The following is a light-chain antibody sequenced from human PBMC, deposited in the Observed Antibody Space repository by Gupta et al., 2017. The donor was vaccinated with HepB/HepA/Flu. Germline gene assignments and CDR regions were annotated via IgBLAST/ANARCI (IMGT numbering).Light chain of an antibody. Sequence: DIVMPQSPDSLAVSLGERPTINCKSSQSILYSSNNRNYLAWYQQKPGQPAKRLIYWAYIRESGVPARFSSGGSGTDFTLTISSLQAEDVAVYYCHQYYNTPQITFGQGTRLEIK. CDR2: WAY. V-gene: IGKV4-1*01. J-gene: IGKJ5*01. CDR1: QSILYSSNNRNY. CDR3: HQYYNTPQIT.